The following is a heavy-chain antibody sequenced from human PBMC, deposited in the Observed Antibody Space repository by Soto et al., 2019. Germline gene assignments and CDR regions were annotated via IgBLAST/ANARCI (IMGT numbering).Heavy chain of an antibody. J-gene: IGHJ6*02. CDR2: INHSGST. CDR1: GGSVSSGSNF. V-gene: IGHV4-39*07. CDR3: ARGRGYCSGGSCYPESFYYYYGMDV. Sequence: SETLSLTCSVSGGSVSSGSNFWSWIRQPPGKGLEWIGEINHSGSTNYNPSLKSRVTISVDTSKNQFSLKLSSVTAADTAVYYCARGRGYCSGGSCYPESFYYYYGMDVWGQGTTVTV. D-gene: IGHD2-15*01.